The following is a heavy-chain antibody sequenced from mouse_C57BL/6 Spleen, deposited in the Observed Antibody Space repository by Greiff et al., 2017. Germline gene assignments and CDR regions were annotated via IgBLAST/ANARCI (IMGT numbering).Heavy chain of an antibody. V-gene: IGHV1-72*01. J-gene: IGHJ4*01. Sequence: QVQLQQPGAELVKPGASVKLSCKASGYTFTSYWMHWVKQRPGRGLKWIGRIDPNSGGTKYNEKFKSKATLTVDKPSSTAYMQLSSLTSEDSAVYYCATHYYGSSGYYAMDYWGQGTSVTVSS. CDR3: ATHYYGSSGYYAMDY. D-gene: IGHD1-1*01. CDR2: IDPNSGGT. CDR1: GYTFTSYW.